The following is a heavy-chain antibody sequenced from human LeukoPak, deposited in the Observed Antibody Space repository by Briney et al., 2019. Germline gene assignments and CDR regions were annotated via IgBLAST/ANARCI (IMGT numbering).Heavy chain of an antibody. J-gene: IGHJ4*02. CDR1: GYTFTSYD. Sequence: GASVKVSCKASGYTFTSYDINWVRQATGQGLEWMGWMNPNSGNTGYAQKFQGRVTMTRNTSISTAYMELSSLRSEDTAVYYCARGGWLVPTGLSYFDYWGQGTLDTVSS. CDR3: ARGGWLVPTGLSYFDY. V-gene: IGHV1-8*01. D-gene: IGHD6-19*01. CDR2: MNPNSGNT.